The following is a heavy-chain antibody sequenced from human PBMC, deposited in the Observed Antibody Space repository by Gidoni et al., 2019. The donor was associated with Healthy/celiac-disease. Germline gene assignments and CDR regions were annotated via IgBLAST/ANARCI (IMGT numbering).Heavy chain of an antibody. D-gene: IGHD4-17*01. V-gene: IGHV3-7*01. CDR3: AIMYGDYGAYYFDY. Sequence: EVQLVETGGGLVQPGGSRRLSCAASGCTFSSYWMSWVRKTPGKGLEWVANIKRAGSEKYYADSVNGRFTISRDNAKNSLYLSMNILRAEDTAVYYCAIMYGDYGAYYFDYWGQGTLVTVSS. J-gene: IGHJ4*02. CDR1: GCTFSSYW. CDR2: IKRAGSEK.